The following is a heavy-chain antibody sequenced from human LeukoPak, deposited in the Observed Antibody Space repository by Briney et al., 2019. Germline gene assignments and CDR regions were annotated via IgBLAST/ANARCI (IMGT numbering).Heavy chain of an antibody. CDR2: ISYDGSNK. CDR1: GFTFSSYG. Sequence: PGRSLRLSCAASGFTFSSYGMHWVRQAPGKGLEWVAVISYDGSNKYYADSVKGRFTISRDNSKNTLYLQMNSLRAEDTAVYYCARVREVTIDYWGQGTLVTVSS. V-gene: IGHV3-30*03. CDR3: ARVREVTIDY. J-gene: IGHJ4*02. D-gene: IGHD4-17*01.